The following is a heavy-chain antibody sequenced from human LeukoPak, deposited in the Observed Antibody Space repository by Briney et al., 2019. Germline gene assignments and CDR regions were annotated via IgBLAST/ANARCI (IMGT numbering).Heavy chain of an antibody. V-gene: IGHV1-2*02. Sequence: SVKVSCKASGYTFNDYYMHWVRQAPGHGLEWMGWINPNSGGTNYAQKFQGRVTMTRDTSISTAYMELSRLRSDDTAVYYCARYYYDTSSVFDVWGQGTRVTVSS. D-gene: IGHD3-22*01. CDR3: ARYYYDTSSVFDV. J-gene: IGHJ3*01. CDR2: INPNSGGT. CDR1: GYTFNDYY.